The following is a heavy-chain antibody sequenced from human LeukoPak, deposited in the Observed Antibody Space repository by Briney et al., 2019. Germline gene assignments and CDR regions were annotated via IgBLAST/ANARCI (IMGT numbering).Heavy chain of an antibody. Sequence: PSETLSLTCTVSGNSISSGDNYWSWIRQPAGKGLEWIGEINHSGSTNYNPSLKSRVSISVDTSKNQFSLKLSSVTAADTAVYYCARVSVRGTGESGWFDPWGQGTLVTVSS. J-gene: IGHJ5*02. CDR1: GNSISSGDNY. CDR2: INHSGST. V-gene: IGHV4-61*10. D-gene: IGHD7-27*01. CDR3: ARVSVRGTGESGWFDP.